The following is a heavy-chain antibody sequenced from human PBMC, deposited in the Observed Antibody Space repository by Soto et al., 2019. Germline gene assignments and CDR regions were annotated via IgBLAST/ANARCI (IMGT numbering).Heavy chain of an antibody. V-gene: IGHV3-21*06. D-gene: IGHD3-10*01. CDR3: ARDLTTYGSPHFDY. CDR2: INSGGTYR. CDR1: GLMFRSYR. Sequence: EVQLVESGGGLVKRGGSLTLPCAASGLMFRSYRMNWVGKAPGKGLEWVSSINSGGTYRYYADSVQGRFTISRNNARNSFYLQMNSLGVEDTAVYYCARDLTTYGSPHFDYWGQGTLVTVFS. J-gene: IGHJ4*02.